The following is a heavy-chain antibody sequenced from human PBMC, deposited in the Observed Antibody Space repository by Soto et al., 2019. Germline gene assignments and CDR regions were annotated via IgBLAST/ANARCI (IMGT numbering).Heavy chain of an antibody. Sequence: SETLSLTCTVSGGSISSYYWSWIRQPPGKGLEWIGYIDYSGSTNYNPSLTSRVTISIDPSKNQFSLKLSSVTAADTAVYYCARAFGKDTYGSFDYWGQGTLVTVSS. D-gene: IGHD5-18*01. V-gene: IGHV4-59*01. J-gene: IGHJ4*02. CDR2: IDYSGST. CDR3: ARAFGKDTYGSFDY. CDR1: GGSISSYY.